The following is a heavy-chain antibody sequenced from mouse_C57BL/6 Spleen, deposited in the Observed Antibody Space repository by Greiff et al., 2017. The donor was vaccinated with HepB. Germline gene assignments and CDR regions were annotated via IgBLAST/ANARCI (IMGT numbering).Heavy chain of an antibody. J-gene: IGHJ4*01. CDR3: ARGEDYYGSSYAMDY. CDR1: GYAFSSSW. CDR2: IYPGDGDT. D-gene: IGHD1-1*01. V-gene: IGHV1-82*01. Sequence: QVQLKQSGPELVKPGASVKISCKASGYAFSSSWMNWVKQRPGKGLEWIGRIYPGDGDTNYNGKFKGKATLTADKSSSTAYMQLSSLTSEDSAVYFCARGEDYYGSSYAMDYWGQGTSVTVSS.